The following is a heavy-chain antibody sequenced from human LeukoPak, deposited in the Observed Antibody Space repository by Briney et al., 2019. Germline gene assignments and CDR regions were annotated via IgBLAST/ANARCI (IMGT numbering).Heavy chain of an antibody. J-gene: IGHJ4*02. V-gene: IGHV3-7*01. Sequence: GGSLRLSCAASGFTLSDYWMNWVRQAPGKGLEWVANINLHGSVKLHVDSVEGRFTISRDNAKNSLFLQMTSLKVEDTAVSYCAAWGLYSYWRQRTPVTVSS. CDR3: AAWGLYSY. D-gene: IGHD4-11*01. CDR1: GFTLSDYW. CDR2: INLHGSVK.